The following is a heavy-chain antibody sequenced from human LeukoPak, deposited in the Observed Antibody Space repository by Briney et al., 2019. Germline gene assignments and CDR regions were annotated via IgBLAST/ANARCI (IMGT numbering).Heavy chain of an antibody. CDR3: ARDYNYYLSSGYWYYFDY. J-gene: IGHJ4*02. Sequence: GGSLRLSCAASGFTVSSNYMSWVRQAPGKGLEWVSVIYSDGSTYYADSVKGRFTISRDNSKNTLYLQINSLRAEDTAVYYCARDYNYYLSSGYWYYFDYWGQGTLVTVSS. D-gene: IGHD3-22*01. CDR1: GFTVSSNY. V-gene: IGHV3-66*01. CDR2: IYSDGST.